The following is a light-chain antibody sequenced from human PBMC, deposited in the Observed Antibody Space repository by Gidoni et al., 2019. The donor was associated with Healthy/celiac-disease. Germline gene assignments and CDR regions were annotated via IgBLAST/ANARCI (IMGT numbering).Light chain of an antibody. V-gene: IGLV2-14*01. J-gene: IGLJ2*01. CDR3: SSYTSSSTRVV. CDR2: EVS. CDR1: SSDVGGYNY. Sequence: HSSSVSGSPGQSITISCTGTSSDVGGYNYVSWYQQHPGKAPKLMIYEVSNRPSGVSNRFSGSKSGNTASLTISGLQAEAEADYYCSSYTSSSTRVVFGGGTKLTVL.